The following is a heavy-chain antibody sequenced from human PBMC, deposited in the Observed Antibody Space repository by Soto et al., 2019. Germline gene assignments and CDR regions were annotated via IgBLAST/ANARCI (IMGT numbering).Heavy chain of an antibody. J-gene: IGHJ4*02. CDR2: IYYSGST. D-gene: IGHD5-12*01. CDR3: ARSYSGYEMIDY. Sequence: SETLSLTCTVSGGYISSSSYYWGWIRQPPGKGLEWIGSIYYSGSTYYNPSLKSRVTISVDTSKNQFSLKLSSVTAADTAVYYCARSYSGYEMIDYWGQGTLVTVSS. V-gene: IGHV4-39*01. CDR1: GGYISSSSYY.